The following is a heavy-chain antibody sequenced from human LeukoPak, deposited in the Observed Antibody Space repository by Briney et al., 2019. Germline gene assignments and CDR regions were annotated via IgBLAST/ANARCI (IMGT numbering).Heavy chain of an antibody. D-gene: IGHD2-2*01. CDR1: GYTFSSYA. V-gene: IGHV3-23*01. CDR3: AKDPVYCSSTSCYFGGLNYFDY. Sequence: GGSLRLSCAASGYTFSSYAMSWVCQAPGKGLEWVSAISGSGGSTYYADSVKGRFTISRDNSKNTLYLQMNSLRAEDTAVYYCAKDPVYCSSTSCYFGGLNYFDYWGQGTLVTVSS. J-gene: IGHJ4*02. CDR2: ISGSGGST.